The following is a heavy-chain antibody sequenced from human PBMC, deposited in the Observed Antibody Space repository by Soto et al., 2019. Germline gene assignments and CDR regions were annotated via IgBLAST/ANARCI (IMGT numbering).Heavy chain of an antibody. D-gene: IGHD1-7*01. J-gene: IGHJ3*01. CDR2: VDPSRGSA. Sequence: QAQLLQSGAEVKKPGASVKVSCKASGYTFINYFIHWVRQAPGQRLEWIGIVDPSRGSADYAQKCHGRVTMTTDVSTRTVFMDLSSLRSEDTAVYYCARPLIGNTVDLWGQGTTVIVSS. V-gene: IGHV1-46*01. CDR1: GYTFINYF. CDR3: ARPLIGNTVDL.